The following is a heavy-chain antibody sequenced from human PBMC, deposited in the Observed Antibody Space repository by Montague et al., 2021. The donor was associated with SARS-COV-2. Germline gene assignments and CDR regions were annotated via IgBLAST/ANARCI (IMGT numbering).Heavy chain of an antibody. J-gene: IGHJ5*02. D-gene: IGHD2-15*01. CDR1: SGSISSYY. CDR3: ARRSVGYCSGGSCYSAFDP. Sequence: SETLSLTCTVSSGSISSYYWSWIRQPPGKGLEWIGDIYYSGSTXXXPSXXXRVTISVDTSKNQFSLKLSSVTAADTAVYYCARRSVGYCSGGSCYSAFDPWGQGTLVTVSS. V-gene: IGHV4-59*01. CDR2: IYYSGST.